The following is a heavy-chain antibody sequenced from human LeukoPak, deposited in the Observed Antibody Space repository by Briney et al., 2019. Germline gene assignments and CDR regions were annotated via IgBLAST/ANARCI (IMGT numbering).Heavy chain of an antibody. J-gene: IGHJ4*01. CDR1: GGSISGTNW. V-gene: IGHV4-4*02. D-gene: IGHD1-26*01. Sequence: SGTLSLTCGVSGGSISGTNWWSWVRQPPGQGLEWIGEISLAGQTNYNPSLNGRVTMSLDKSSNQLSLHLTSVTAADTATYFCSRESGPFRPFGYCDQETLVIVSS. CDR3: SRESGPFRPFGY. CDR2: ISLAGQT.